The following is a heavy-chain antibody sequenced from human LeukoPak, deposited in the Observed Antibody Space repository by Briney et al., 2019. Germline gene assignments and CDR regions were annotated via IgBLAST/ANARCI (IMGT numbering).Heavy chain of an antibody. CDR2: ISSSSSYI. Sequence: GGSLRLSCVASGFTFSNYNMNWVRQAPGKGLEWVSSISSSSSYIYYADSVKGRFTISRDNAKNSLYLQMNSLRAEDTAVYYCAREVQYYDFWSGYYRRWFDPWGQGTLVTVSS. CDR1: GFTFSNYN. J-gene: IGHJ5*02. D-gene: IGHD3-3*01. V-gene: IGHV3-21*01. CDR3: AREVQYYDFWSGYYRRWFDP.